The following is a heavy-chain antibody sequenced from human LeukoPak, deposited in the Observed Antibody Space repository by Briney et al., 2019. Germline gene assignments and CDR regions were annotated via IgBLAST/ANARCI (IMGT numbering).Heavy chain of an antibody. Sequence: PSETLSLTCTVSGGSISSYYWSWIRQPPGKGLEWIGYIYYSGSTNYNPSLKSRVTISVDTSKNQFSLKLSSVTAADTAVYYCARGPQYYYDSRTEKVYYYYYYMDVWGKGTTVTISS. CDR2: IYYSGST. V-gene: IGHV4-59*01. D-gene: IGHD3-22*01. J-gene: IGHJ6*03. CDR1: GGSISSYY. CDR3: ARGPQYYYDSRTEKVYYYYYYMDV.